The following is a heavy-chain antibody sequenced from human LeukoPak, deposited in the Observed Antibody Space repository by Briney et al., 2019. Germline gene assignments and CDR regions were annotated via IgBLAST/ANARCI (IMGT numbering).Heavy chain of an antibody. CDR1: GGSISSYY. V-gene: IGHV4-59*01. Sequence: PSETLSLTCTVSGGSISSYYWSWIRQPPGKGLEWIGYIYYSGSTNYNPSLKSRVTISVDTSKNQFSLKLSSVTAADTAVYYCARRTGLPAANWFDPWGQGTLVTVSS. CDR2: IYYSGST. J-gene: IGHJ5*02. D-gene: IGHD2-2*01. CDR3: ARRTGLPAANWFDP.